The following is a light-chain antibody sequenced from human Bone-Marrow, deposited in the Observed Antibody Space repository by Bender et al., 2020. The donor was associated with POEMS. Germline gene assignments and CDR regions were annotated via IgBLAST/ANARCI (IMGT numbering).Light chain of an antibody. CDR2: NNS. J-gene: IGLJ3*02. V-gene: IGLV1-44*01. Sequence: QSVLTQPHSASGTPGQRVTISCSGSSSKFGSYPVNWYQQLPGAAPKLVIFNNSQRPSGVPDRFSGSNSGTSASLAISGLLSDDEADFYCATWDDSANAWLFGGGTKLTAL. CDR3: ATWDDSANAWL. CDR1: SSKFGSYP.